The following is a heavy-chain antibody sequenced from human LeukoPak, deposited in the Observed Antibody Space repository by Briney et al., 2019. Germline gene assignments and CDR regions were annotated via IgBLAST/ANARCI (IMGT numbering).Heavy chain of an antibody. CDR3: ARDVVAVPGSDNWLDP. Sequence: PSETLSLTCTVSGGSLSGFYWSWIRQSPRLGLEWIGLAYSDGSSMYNPSLTSRVTISVDTSKNQISLRLTSVIAADTAIYYCARDVVAVPGSDNWLDPWGQGTLVTVSS. D-gene: IGHD6-19*01. V-gene: IGHV4-59*01. J-gene: IGHJ5*02. CDR1: GGSLSGFY. CDR2: AYSDGSS.